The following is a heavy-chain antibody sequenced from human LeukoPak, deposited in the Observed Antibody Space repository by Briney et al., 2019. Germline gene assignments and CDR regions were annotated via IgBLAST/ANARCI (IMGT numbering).Heavy chain of an antibody. Sequence: GGSLRLSCAASGFTFSSYEMNWARQAPGKGLEWVSAISGSGASTYYADSVKGRFTISRDNSKNTLYLQMSSLRAEDTAIYYCAKAALRYQLLSSLDYWGQGTLVTVSS. V-gene: IGHV3-23*01. D-gene: IGHD2-2*01. J-gene: IGHJ4*02. CDR3: AKAALRYQLLSSLDY. CDR1: GFTFSSYE. CDR2: ISGSGAST.